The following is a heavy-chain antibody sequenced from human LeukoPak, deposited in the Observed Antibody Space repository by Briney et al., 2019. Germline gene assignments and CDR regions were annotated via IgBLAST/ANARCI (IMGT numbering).Heavy chain of an antibody. Sequence: GGSLRLSCAASGFTFSSYGTHWVRQAPGKGLDWVAFIHHDGSNKYYADSVRGRFTISRDNSKNTLYLQMNSLRAEDTALYYCARRKCSSTSCYYFDYWGQGTLVTVSS. D-gene: IGHD2-2*01. V-gene: IGHV3-30*02. CDR2: IHHDGSNK. CDR1: GFTFSSYG. CDR3: ARRKCSSTSCYYFDY. J-gene: IGHJ4*02.